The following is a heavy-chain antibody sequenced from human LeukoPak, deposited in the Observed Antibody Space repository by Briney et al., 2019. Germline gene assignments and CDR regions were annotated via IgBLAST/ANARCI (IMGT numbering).Heavy chain of an antibody. D-gene: IGHD6-13*01. CDR3: ARGGYSSSWYFDY. Sequence: SETLSLTCSVSGDSVSSYYWSWIRQPPGKGLEWIGDIHYSGSTNYNPSLKSRVTISVDASKNQFSLKGSSVTAADTAVYYCARGGYSSSWYFDYWGQGSLVTVSS. CDR2: IHYSGST. J-gene: IGHJ4*02. CDR1: GDSVSSYY. V-gene: IGHV4-59*02.